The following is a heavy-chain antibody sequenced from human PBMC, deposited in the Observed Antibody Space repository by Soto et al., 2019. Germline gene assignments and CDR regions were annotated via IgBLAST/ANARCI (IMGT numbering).Heavy chain of an antibody. J-gene: IGHJ6*02. V-gene: IGHV4-61*01. CDR2: ISSTGST. CDR1: GDSVSSDSYY. D-gene: IGHD5-18*01. CDR3: ARNGYTYGMDV. Sequence: PSETLSLTCTVSGDSVSSDSYYWTWIRQPPGEGLEWVGYISSTGSTTYNPSLKSRVTISLDTSSNQFSMTLNSVTAADTAVYYCARNGYTYGMDVWGQGATVTVSS.